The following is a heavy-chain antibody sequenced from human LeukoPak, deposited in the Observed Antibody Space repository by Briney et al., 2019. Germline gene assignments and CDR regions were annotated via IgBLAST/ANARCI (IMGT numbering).Heavy chain of an antibody. V-gene: IGHV4-59*01. J-gene: IGHJ4*02. D-gene: IGHD1-26*01. CDR2: IYYSGST. CDR1: GGSISSYY. Sequence: SETLSLTCTVSGGSISSYYWSWIRQPPGKGLEWIGYIYYSGSTNYYPSLKSRVTISVDTSKNQFSLKLSSVTAADTAVYYCARDVGPQLDYWGQGTLVTVSS. CDR3: ARDVGPQLDY.